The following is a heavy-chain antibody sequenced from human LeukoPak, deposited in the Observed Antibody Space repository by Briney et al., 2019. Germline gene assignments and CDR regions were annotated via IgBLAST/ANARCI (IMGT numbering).Heavy chain of an antibody. D-gene: IGHD3-22*01. V-gene: IGHV4-39*01. Sequence: SETLPLTCTVSGGSISSSSYYWGWIRQPPGKGLEWIGSIYYSGSTYYNPSLKSRITISVDTSKNQFSLKLSSVTAADTAVYYCARRCYDSSGYYRNYWGQGTLVTVSS. J-gene: IGHJ4*02. CDR2: IYYSGST. CDR1: GGSISSSSYY. CDR3: ARRCYDSSGYYRNY.